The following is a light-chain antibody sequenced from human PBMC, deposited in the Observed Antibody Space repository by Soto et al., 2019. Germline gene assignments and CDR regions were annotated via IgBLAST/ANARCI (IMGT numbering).Light chain of an antibody. CDR1: SSDVGGYNL. CDR2: EGS. V-gene: IGLV2-23*01. Sequence: ALTQPASVSGSPGQSITISCTGTSSDVGGYNLVSWYQQHPDKAPKLVIYEGSKRPSGVSSRFSGSKSGNTASLTISGLQAEDEAEYYCCSYADSNTYVVFGGGTKVTVL. J-gene: IGLJ2*01. CDR3: CSYADSNTYVV.